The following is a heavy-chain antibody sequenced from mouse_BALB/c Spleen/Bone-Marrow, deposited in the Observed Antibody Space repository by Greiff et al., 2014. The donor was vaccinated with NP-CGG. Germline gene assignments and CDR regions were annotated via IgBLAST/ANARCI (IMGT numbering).Heavy chain of an antibody. CDR1: GFSLTNYG. Sequence: VQVVESGPGLVAPSQSLSITCTVSGFSLTNYGVHWVRQPPGKGLEWLGVIWADGSTNYNSALMSRLSISKGNSKSQVFFKMNSLQTDDTAVYYCARITTATGAMDYWGQGTSVTVSS. CDR2: IWADGST. V-gene: IGHV2-9*02. D-gene: IGHD1-2*01. J-gene: IGHJ4*01. CDR3: ARITTATGAMDY.